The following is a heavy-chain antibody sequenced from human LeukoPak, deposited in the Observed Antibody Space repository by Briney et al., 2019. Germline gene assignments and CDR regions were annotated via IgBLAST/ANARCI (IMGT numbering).Heavy chain of an antibody. J-gene: IGHJ4*02. V-gene: IGHV1-2*02. CDR3: AREVYGDSSFDY. Sequence: GASVNVSCKASGYSFSDNYMHWVRHAPGQGLEWMGWINPNSGGTKYAQKFQGRVTMTRDASISTAYLELSRLRSDDTAVYYCAREVYGDSSFDYWGQGTLLSVSS. D-gene: IGHD4-17*01. CDR1: GYSFSDNY. CDR2: INPNSGGT.